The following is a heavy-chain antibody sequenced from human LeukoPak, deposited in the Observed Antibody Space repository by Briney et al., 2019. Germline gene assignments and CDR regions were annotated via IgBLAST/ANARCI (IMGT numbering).Heavy chain of an antibody. V-gene: IGHV1-18*01. CDR1: GYTFTTYG. CDR3: ARDLGNYYSNWFDP. Sequence: ASVKVSYKASGYTFTTYGISWVRQAPGKGLEWMGWISTYNGNTNYAQKVQGRVSMTTDTSTRTPYMELRSLRSDDTAVYYCARDLGNYYSNWFDPWGQGTLVTVSS. D-gene: IGHD3-22*01. J-gene: IGHJ5*02. CDR2: ISTYNGNT.